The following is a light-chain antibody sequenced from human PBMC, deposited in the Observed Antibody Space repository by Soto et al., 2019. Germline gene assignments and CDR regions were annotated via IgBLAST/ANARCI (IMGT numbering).Light chain of an antibody. CDR1: QSVTNSF. CDR3: QQYVSSPWA. V-gene: IGKV3-20*01. Sequence: EIVLTQSPGTLSLSPWERATLSCRASQSVTNSFLAWYQQKPGQAPRLLIYGASRRATGIPDRFTGSGSGTDFTLTISRREPEDFAVYYCQQYVSSPWAFGQGTKVDI. CDR2: GAS. J-gene: IGKJ1*01.